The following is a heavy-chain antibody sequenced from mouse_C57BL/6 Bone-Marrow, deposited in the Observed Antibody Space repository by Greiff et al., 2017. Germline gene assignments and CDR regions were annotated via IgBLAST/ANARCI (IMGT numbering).Heavy chain of an antibody. CDR3: ARNSNFSYYAMDY. Sequence: VQLQQPGAELVKPGASVKMSCKASGYTFTSYWITWVKPRPGQGLEWIGDIYPGSGSTNYNEKFKSKATLTVDTSSSTAYMQLSSLTSEDSAVYYCARNSNFSYYAMDYWGQGTSVTVSS. CDR2: IYPGSGST. D-gene: IGHD2-5*01. J-gene: IGHJ4*01. V-gene: IGHV1-55*01. CDR1: GYTFTSYW.